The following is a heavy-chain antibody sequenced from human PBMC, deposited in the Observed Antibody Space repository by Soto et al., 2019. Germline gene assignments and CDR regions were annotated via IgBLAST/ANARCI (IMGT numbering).Heavy chain of an antibody. CDR1: GFSLSTSGVG. CDR2: IYWDDDK. V-gene: IGHV2-5*02. Sequence: QITLKESGPTLVKPTQTLTLTCTFSGFSLSTSGVGVGWIRQPPGKALEWFALIYWDDDKRYSPSLKSRLTITKDTSKNQVVLTMTNMDPVDTATYYCAHGHYDYGGPFSDYWGQGTLVTVSS. J-gene: IGHJ4*02. CDR3: AHGHYDYGGPFSDY. D-gene: IGHD4-17*01.